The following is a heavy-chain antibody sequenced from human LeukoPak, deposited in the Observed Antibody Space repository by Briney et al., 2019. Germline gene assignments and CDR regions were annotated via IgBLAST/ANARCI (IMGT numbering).Heavy chain of an antibody. V-gene: IGHV4-59*12. CDR2: IFHSGNS. D-gene: IGHD3-10*01. CDR3: ARELWFVNAPGSWFDP. J-gene: IGHJ5*02. Sequence: SETLSLTCTVSGGSIRSYFWSWIRQSPGKGLEWIGYIFHSGNSYYNPSLKSRVTISVDKSKNQFSLRLTSVTAADTAVYYCARELWFVNAPGSWFDPWGQGTLVTVSS. CDR1: GGSIRSYF.